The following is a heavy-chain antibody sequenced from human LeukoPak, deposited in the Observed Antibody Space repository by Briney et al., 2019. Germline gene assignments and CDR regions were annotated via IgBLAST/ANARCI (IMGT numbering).Heavy chain of an antibody. CDR3: ARDLTTSDN. V-gene: IGHV3-20*04. D-gene: IGHD1/OR15-1a*01. J-gene: IGHJ4*02. CDR2: INWSGGRT. Sequence: GGSLRLSCAASGFTFSKVWMSWVRQAPGKGLEWVSGINWSGGRTGYADSLKGRFTISRDNAKNTLYLQMNSLRDEDTALYYCARDLTTSDNWGQGTLVTVSS. CDR1: GFTFSKVW.